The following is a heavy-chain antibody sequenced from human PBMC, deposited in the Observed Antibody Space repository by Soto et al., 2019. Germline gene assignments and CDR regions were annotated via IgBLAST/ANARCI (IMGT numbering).Heavy chain of an antibody. V-gene: IGHV3-21*01. CDR2: ISSSSSYI. Sequence: EVQLVESGGGLVKPGGSLRLSCAASGFTFSSYSMNWVRQAPGKGLEWVSSISSSSSYIYYADSVKGRFTISRDNAKNSLYLQMNSLRAEDTAVYYCARGYCTNGVCYGPLDYWGQGTLVTVS. D-gene: IGHD2-8*01. J-gene: IGHJ4*02. CDR3: ARGYCTNGVCYGPLDY. CDR1: GFTFSSYS.